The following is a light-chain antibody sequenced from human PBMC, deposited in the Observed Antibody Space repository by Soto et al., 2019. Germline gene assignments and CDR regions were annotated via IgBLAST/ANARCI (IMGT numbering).Light chain of an antibody. CDR1: SSDVGGYNY. CDR2: DVS. CDR3: CSYTTSSTYV. V-gene: IGLV2-14*01. Sequence: QSGLTQPASVSGSPGQWITISCTGTSSDVGGYNYVSWYQQHPGKAPKLMIYDVSNRPSGVSNRFSGSKSGNTASLTISGLQAEDEADYYCCSYTTSSTYVFGPGTKLTVL. J-gene: IGLJ1*01.